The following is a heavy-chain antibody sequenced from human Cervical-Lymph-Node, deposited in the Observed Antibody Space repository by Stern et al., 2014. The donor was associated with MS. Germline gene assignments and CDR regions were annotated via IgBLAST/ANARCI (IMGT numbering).Heavy chain of an antibody. J-gene: IGHJ5*02. CDR3: AREGEKASTTAFDP. CDR1: GFTFRNYA. V-gene: IGHV3-30*01. Sequence: VQLVQSGGGAVQPGKSLRLSCAASGFTFRNYAMHWVRQAPGKGLEWVAVISHDGNEKYYADSLRGRFTISRDNSRNTLYLQMNSLGADDTAVYYCAREGEKASTTAFDPWGQGTLVTVS. CDR2: ISHDGNEK. D-gene: IGHD3-16*01.